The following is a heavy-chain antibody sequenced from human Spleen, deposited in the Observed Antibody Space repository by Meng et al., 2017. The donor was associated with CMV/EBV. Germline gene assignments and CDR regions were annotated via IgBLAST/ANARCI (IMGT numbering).Heavy chain of an antibody. D-gene: IGHD2-2*02. V-gene: IGHV4-34*01. CDR2: INHSGST. CDR3: ARGRRDIVVVPAAIWGY. J-gene: IGHJ4*02. CDR1: GGSFNGYY. Sequence: SETLSLTCAVYGGSFNGYYWSWIRQPPGKGLEWIGEINHSGSTNYNPSLKSRVTISVDTSKKQFSLKLTSVTAADTAVYYCARGRRDIVVVPAAIWGYWGQGTLVTVSS.